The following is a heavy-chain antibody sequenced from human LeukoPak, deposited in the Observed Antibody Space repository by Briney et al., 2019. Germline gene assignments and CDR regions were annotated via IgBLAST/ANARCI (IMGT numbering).Heavy chain of an antibody. CDR3: ARVGVYDSSRRQFDY. CDR2: IYYRGST. Sequence: SETLSLTCTVSGGSISSSSYYWGWIRQPPGKGLEWIGSIYYRGSTYYNPSLKSRVTISVDTSKNQFSLRLSSVTAADTAVYYCARVGVYDSSRRQFDYWGQGTLVTVSS. V-gene: IGHV4-39*07. D-gene: IGHD3-22*01. CDR1: GGSISSSSYY. J-gene: IGHJ4*02.